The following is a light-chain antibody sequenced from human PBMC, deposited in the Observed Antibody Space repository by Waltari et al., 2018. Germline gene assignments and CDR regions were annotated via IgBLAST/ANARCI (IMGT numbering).Light chain of an antibody. Sequence: QSVLTQPPSVSGAPGQRVTISCTGSSSNIGAGYDVHWYQQLPGTAPKLLIYGNNNRPPGVPDRFSASKSGTSASLAITGLQAEDETDYYCQSYDSSLSGVVFGGGTKLTVL. V-gene: IGLV1-40*01. J-gene: IGLJ2*01. CDR3: QSYDSSLSGVV. CDR2: GNN. CDR1: SSNIGAGYD.